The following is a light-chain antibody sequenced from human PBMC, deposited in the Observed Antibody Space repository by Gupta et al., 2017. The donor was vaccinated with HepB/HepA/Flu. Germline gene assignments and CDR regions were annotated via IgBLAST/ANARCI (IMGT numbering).Light chain of an antibody. CDR2: KAS. V-gene: IGKV1-5*03. J-gene: IGKJ2*01. CDR3: QQYNSYPVT. Sequence: DKQMTQTPPTLSASVGDRETITSRASQSISSLLAWYQQKSGKAPKLLIYKASSLESGVPSRFSGSGSGTEFTLTISSLQPDDFATYYCQQYNSYPVTFGQGTKLEIK. CDR1: QSISSL.